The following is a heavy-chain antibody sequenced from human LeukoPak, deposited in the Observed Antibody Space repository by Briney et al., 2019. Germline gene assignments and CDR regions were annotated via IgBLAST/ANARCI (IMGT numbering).Heavy chain of an antibody. J-gene: IGHJ4*02. V-gene: IGHV3-23*01. CDR3: AKVTYGSGSYFY. Sequence: GGSLRLSCAASGFTFSISAMRWVRQAPGKGLEWVSAISGSGGSTYYADSVKGRFTISRDNSKNTLYLQMNSLRAEDTAVYYCAKVTYGSGSYFYWGQGTLVTVSS. D-gene: IGHD3-10*01. CDR1: GFTFSISA. CDR2: ISGSGGST.